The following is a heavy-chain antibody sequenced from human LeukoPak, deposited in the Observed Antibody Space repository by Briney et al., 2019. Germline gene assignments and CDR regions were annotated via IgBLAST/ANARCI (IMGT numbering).Heavy chain of an antibody. Sequence: SETLSLTCTVSGGSISSYYWSWIRQPPGKGLEWIGYIYYSGSTNYNPFLKSRVTISVDTSKNQFSLKPSSVTAADTAVYYCARHGGNYDILTGYSQFDYWGQGTLVTVSS. CDR3: ARHGGNYDILTGYSQFDY. J-gene: IGHJ4*02. D-gene: IGHD3-9*01. V-gene: IGHV4-59*08. CDR2: IYYSGST. CDR1: GGSISSYY.